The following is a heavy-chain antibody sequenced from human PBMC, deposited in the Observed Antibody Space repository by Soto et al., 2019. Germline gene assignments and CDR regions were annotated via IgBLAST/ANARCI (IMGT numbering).Heavy chain of an antibody. CDR2: ISAYNGNT. J-gene: IGHJ4*02. CDR1: SYTFTSYG. Sequence: VASGKVSCKASSYTFTSYGISCLRQPPGQGLERMGWISAYNGNTNYAQKLQGRVTMTTDTSTSTAYMELRSLRSDDTAVYYCARVPAGTYYDFWSGSHYFDYWGQGTLVPVSS. V-gene: IGHV1-18*04. D-gene: IGHD3-3*01. CDR3: ARVPAGTYYDFWSGSHYFDY.